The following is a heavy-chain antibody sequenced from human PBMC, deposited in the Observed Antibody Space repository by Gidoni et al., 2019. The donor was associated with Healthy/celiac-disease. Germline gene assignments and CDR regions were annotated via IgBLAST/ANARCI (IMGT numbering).Heavy chain of an antibody. D-gene: IGHD6-13*01. CDR2: INHSGST. Sequence: QVQLQQWGAGLLKPSETLSLTCAVYGGSFSGYYWRWTRQPPGKGLEWIGEINHSGSTNYNPSIKSRVTISVDTSKNQFSLKLSSVTAADTAVYYCARAGISSSWYKTSYYYYYYGMDVWGQGTTVTVSS. J-gene: IGHJ6*02. CDR1: GGSFSGYY. CDR3: ARAGISSSWYKTSYYYYYYGMDV. V-gene: IGHV4-34*01.